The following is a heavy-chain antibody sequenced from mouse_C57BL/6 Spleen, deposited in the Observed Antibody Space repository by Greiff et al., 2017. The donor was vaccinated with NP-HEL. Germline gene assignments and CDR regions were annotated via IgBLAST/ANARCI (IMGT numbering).Heavy chain of an antibody. D-gene: IGHD2-4*01. J-gene: IGHJ3*01. CDR3: ARSPYDDDGGGAWFAY. CDR1: GYTFTSYD. V-gene: IGHV1-85*01. Sequence: VQLQQSGPELVKPGASVKLSCKASGYTFTSYDINWVKQRPGQGLEWIGWIYPRDGSTKYNEKFKGKATLTVDTSSSTAYMELHSLTSEVSAVYFCARSPYDDDGGGAWFAYWGQGTLVTVSA. CDR2: IYPRDGST.